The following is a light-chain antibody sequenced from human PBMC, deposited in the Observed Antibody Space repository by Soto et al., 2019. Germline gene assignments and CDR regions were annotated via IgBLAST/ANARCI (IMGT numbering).Light chain of an antibody. CDR3: QQYET. CDR1: QTIHTSY. V-gene: IGKV3-20*01. Sequence: EIVLTPSPVILSASPGERATLSCRASQTIHTSYLAWYQHKPGQAPRLLIYGASASATGIPDRFSGSGSGTDFTLSISRLEPEDFAVYYCQQYETFGQGTKVEIK. CDR2: GAS. J-gene: IGKJ1*01.